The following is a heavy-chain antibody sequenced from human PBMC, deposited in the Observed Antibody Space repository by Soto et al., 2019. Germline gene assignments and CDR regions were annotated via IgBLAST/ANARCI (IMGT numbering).Heavy chain of an antibody. CDR2: INSDGSTT. V-gene: IGHV3-74*01. Sequence: EVQLVESGGGLVQPGGSLRLSCAASGFTFSRYWMHWVRQAPSKGLVWVSHINSDGSTTNYADSVKGRFTLSRDNAKNTLFLQMNSLRAEDTAVYFCARDVGGPDDYWGQGTLVTVSS. CDR1: GFTFSRYW. J-gene: IGHJ4*02. CDR3: ARDVGGPDDY. D-gene: IGHD2-15*01.